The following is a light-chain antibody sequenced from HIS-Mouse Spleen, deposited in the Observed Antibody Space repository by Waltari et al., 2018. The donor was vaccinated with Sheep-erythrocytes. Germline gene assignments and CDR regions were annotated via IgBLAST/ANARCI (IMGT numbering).Light chain of an antibody. V-gene: IGLV2-11*01. CDR3: CSYAGSYNHV. J-gene: IGLJ1*01. CDR2: DVS. Sequence: QSALTQPRSVSGSPGQSVTISCPGTSSDFGGYNYVSWYQPHPGKAPKLMIYDVSKRPSGVPDRFSGSKSGNTASLTISGLQAEDEADYYCCSYAGSYNHVFATGTKVTVL. CDR1: SSDFGGYNY.